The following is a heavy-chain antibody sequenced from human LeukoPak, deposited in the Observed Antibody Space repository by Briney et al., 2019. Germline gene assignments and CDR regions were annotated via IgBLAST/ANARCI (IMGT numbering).Heavy chain of an antibody. D-gene: IGHD3-10*01. V-gene: IGHV4-4*07. CDR2: IDTSGSI. Sequence: PSETLSLTCAVPGYSISSGYYWSWIRQPAGKGLEWIGRIDTSGSIIYNPSLKSRVTISVDKSKNQLSLKVSSVTAADTAVYYCARVKSSTRGPYYHYYMDVWGKGTTVIVSS. CDR1: GYSISSGYY. J-gene: IGHJ6*03. CDR3: ARVKSSTRGPYYHYYMDV.